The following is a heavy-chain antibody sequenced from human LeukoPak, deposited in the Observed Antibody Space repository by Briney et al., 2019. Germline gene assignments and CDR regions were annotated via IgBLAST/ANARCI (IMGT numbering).Heavy chain of an antibody. Sequence: PGGSLRLSSAASGFTFNTYGMSTGRQVPGQGLKWGSAISGSGGDTDYADSGQGRVTISRDNSKNTLYLQMNSLRAEDTAVYYCANYRMILGVILDYWGQGILVTVSS. V-gene: IGHV3-23*01. CDR1: GFTFNTYG. J-gene: IGHJ4*02. CDR2: ISGSGGDT. CDR3: ANYRMILGVILDY. D-gene: IGHD3-10*01.